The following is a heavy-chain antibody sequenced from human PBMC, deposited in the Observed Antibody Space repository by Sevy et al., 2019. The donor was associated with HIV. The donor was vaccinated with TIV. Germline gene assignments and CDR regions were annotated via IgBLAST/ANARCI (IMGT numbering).Heavy chain of an antibody. Sequence: GGSLRLSCAASGFTVSSNYMSWVRQAPGKGLEWVSVIYSGGSTYYADAVKGRFTISRDNSKNTLYLQMNSLRAEDTAVYYCARAPWARGNYDFWSGLGYYGMDVWGQGTTVTVSS. CDR3: ARAPWARGNYDFWSGLGYYGMDV. J-gene: IGHJ6*02. CDR2: IYSGGST. V-gene: IGHV3-53*01. CDR1: GFTVSSNY. D-gene: IGHD3-3*01.